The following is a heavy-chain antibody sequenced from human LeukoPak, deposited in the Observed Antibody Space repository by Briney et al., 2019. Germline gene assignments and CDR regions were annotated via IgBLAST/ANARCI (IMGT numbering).Heavy chain of an antibody. CDR2: IDYSGST. J-gene: IGHJ1*01. D-gene: IGHD6-19*01. V-gene: IGHV4-31*03. CDR3: ATFSSGWPQYFQH. CDR1: GGSISSGGYY. Sequence: SETLSLTCTVSGGSISSGGYYWSWIRQHPGKGLEWIGYIDYSGSTHHNPSLKSRVTISVDTSKNQFSLKLTSVTAADTAVYYCATFSSGWPQYFQHWGQGTLVTVSS.